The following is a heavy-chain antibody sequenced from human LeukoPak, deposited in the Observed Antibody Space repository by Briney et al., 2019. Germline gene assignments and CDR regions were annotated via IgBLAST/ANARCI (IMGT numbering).Heavy chain of an antibody. CDR2: IRSKPYGGTT. CDR3: TRDLYDTGRYYNMDV. CDR1: GLTFDHYA. D-gene: IGHD1-1*01. J-gene: IGHJ6*04. Sequence: GRSLRLSCTASGLTFDHYAMSWVRQAPGKGLEWVGFIRSKPYGGTTEYAASVKGRFTISRDDSGSVAYPQMNSLKIEDTAVYYCTRDLYDTGRYYNMDVWGKGTTVTVSS. V-gene: IGHV3-49*04.